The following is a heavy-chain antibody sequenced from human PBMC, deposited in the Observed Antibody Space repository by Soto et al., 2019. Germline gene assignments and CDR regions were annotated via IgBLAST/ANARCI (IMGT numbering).Heavy chain of an antibody. CDR2: IWYDGSNK. D-gene: IGHD3-10*01. CDR3: ARDGAADGSGSYTVDP. Sequence: QVQLVESGGGVVQPGRSLRLSCAASGFTFSSYGMHWVRQAPGKGLEWVAVIWYDGSNKYYADSVKGRFTISRDNSKNPLYLQMNSLRAEDTAVYYCARDGAADGSGSYTVDPWGQGTLVTVSS. V-gene: IGHV3-33*01. J-gene: IGHJ5*02. CDR1: GFTFSSYG.